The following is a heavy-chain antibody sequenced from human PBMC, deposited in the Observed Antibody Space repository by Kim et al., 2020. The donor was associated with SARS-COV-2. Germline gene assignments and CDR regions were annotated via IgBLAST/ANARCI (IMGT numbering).Heavy chain of an antibody. CDR2: VTPVFGTP. CDR3: ARGREPYYEDSIGYSGAFDY. V-gene: IGHV1-69*06. D-gene: IGHD2-2*03. CDR1: GGSFFTYA. J-gene: IGHJ4*02. Sequence: SVKVSCKASGGSFFTYAFNWVRQAPGQGLEWVGGVTPVFGTPNYEQKFQGRVTITADRSSSTVYMELTSLTSDDTAVYYCARGREPYYEDSIGYSGAFDYWGPGTLLTVSS.